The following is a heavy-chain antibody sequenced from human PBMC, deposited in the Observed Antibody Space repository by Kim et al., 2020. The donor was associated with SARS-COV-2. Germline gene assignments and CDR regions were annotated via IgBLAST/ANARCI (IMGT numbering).Heavy chain of an antibody. Sequence: GGSLRLSCAASGFTFSSYGMHWVRQAPGKGLEWVAVISYDGSNKYYADSVKGRFTISRDNSKNTLYLQMNSLRAEDTAVYYCAKDTNIAVAGHYYYYGM. CDR3: AKDTNIAVAGHYYYYGM. CDR2: ISYDGSNK. D-gene: IGHD6-19*01. CDR1: GFTFSSYG. J-gene: IGHJ6*01. V-gene: IGHV3-30*18.